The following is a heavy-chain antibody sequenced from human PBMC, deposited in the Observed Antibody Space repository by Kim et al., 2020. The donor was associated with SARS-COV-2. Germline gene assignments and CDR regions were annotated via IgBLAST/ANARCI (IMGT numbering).Heavy chain of an antibody. CDR2: IYTSGST. V-gene: IGHV4-61*02. CDR3: ARENIQLWLSYYNYGMDV. D-gene: IGHD5-18*01. CDR1: GGSISSGSYY. Sequence: SETLSLTCTVSGGSISSGSYYWSWIRQPAGKGLEWIGRIYTSGSTNYNPSLKSRVTISGDTSKNQFSLKLSSVTAADTAVYYCARENIQLWLSYYNYGMDVWGQGTTVTVSS. J-gene: IGHJ6*02.